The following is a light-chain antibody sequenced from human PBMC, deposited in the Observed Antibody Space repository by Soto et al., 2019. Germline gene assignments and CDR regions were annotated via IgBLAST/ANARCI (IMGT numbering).Light chain of an antibody. Sequence: QSALTQTASVSGSPGQSITISCTGTGSDVGGYNYVSWYQQHPGKAPKLMVYEVSNRPSGVSDRFSGSKSGNTASLTISGLQAEDEADYYCSSYTSRNTLDYVFGTGTKVTVL. CDR3: SSYTSRNTLDYV. J-gene: IGLJ1*01. V-gene: IGLV2-14*01. CDR2: EVS. CDR1: GSDVGGYNY.